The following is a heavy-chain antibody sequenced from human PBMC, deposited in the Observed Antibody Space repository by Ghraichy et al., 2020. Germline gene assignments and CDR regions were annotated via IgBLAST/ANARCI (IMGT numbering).Heavy chain of an antibody. V-gene: IGHV4-39*01. CDR2: IYYSGST. CDR3: ARQDIAEVVTGSEPFGI. J-gene: IGHJ3*02. CDR1: GGSISSSSYS. D-gene: IGHD2-15*01. Sequence: SPPLSLTCTVSGGSISSSSYSWGWIRQPPGKGLEWIGTIYYSGSTYYNPSLKSRVTMSVDTSKNQFSLKLSSVTAADTAVYYCARQDIAEVVTGSEPFGIWGQGTMVSHSS.